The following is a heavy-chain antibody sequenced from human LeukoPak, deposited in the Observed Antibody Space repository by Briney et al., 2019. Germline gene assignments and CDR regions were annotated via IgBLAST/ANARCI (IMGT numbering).Heavy chain of an antibody. CDR2: IKQDGSQK. J-gene: IGHJ3*02. CDR3: ASYCSGGSCYFDAFDI. V-gene: IGHV3-7*01. Sequence: GGSLRLSCAASGFTFSTYWMSWVRQAPGKGLEWVANIKQDGSQKYSVDSVKGRFTISRDNAKNSLYLQMNSLRAEDTAVYYCASYCSGGSCYFDAFDIWGQGTMVTVSS. D-gene: IGHD2-15*01. CDR1: GFTFSTYW.